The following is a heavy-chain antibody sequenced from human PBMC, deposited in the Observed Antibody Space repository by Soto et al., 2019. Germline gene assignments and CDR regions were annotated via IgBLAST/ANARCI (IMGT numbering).Heavy chain of an antibody. D-gene: IGHD2-15*01. CDR1: GFTFRNYG. CDR2: IWYDGSIK. Sequence: QVQLVESGGCVVQPGRSLRLSCEASGFTFRNYGMNWVRQAPGKRLEWVTVIWYDGSIKYYGDSVKGRFTISRDNSKNTMYLQMNSLRVEDTGVYYCARDVRGAALNHYYFYGMDVWGQGTTVTVSS. CDR3: ARDVRGAALNHYYFYGMDV. V-gene: IGHV3-33*01. J-gene: IGHJ6*02.